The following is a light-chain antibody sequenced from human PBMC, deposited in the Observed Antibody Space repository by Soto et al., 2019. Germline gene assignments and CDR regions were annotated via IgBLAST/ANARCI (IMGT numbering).Light chain of an antibody. CDR1: SSDVGAYDS. CDR2: DVS. V-gene: IGLV2-8*01. Sequence: QSALTQPASVSGSPGQSITISCTGSSSDVGAYDSVSWYQQHPGKAPKLMIYDVSNRPSGVPDRFSGSKSGNTASLTVSGLQAEDEADYYCSSYAGINSVVFGGGTKLTVL. J-gene: IGLJ2*01. CDR3: SSYAGINSVV.